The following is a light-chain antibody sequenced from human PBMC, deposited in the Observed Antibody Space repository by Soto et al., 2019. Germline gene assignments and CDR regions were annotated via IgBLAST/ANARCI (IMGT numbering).Light chain of an antibody. CDR1: SSNIGTGYD. CDR3: QSSDGRLTTFV. Sequence: QSVLTQPPSVSGAPGQRVTISCTGSSSNIGTGYDVHWYQQLPGGAPRLLIYGNNNRPSGVPDRFSGSKSGTSASLAITGLQAEEEAVYFCQSSDGRLTTFVFGSGTKVTVL. V-gene: IGLV1-40*01. J-gene: IGLJ1*01. CDR2: GNN.